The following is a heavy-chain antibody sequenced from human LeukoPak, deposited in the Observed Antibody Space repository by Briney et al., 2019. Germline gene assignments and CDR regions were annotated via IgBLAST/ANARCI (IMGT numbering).Heavy chain of an antibody. Sequence: GGSLRLSCAASGFTFSSYAMSWVRQAPGKGLEWVSAISGSGGSTYYADSVKGRFTISRGNSKNTLYLQMHSLRAEDTAVYYCAGRGSGSYFDYWGQGTLVTVSS. CDR2: ISGSGGST. CDR1: GFTFSSYA. D-gene: IGHD3-10*01. V-gene: IGHV3-23*01. J-gene: IGHJ4*02. CDR3: AGRGSGSYFDY.